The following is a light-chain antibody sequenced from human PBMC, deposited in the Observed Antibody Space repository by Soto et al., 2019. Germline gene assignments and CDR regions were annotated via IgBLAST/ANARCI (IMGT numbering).Light chain of an antibody. CDR2: DAS. V-gene: IGKV1-5*01. CDR1: QTIGNW. Sequence: IQMTQSPSTLSASVGDRVTVTCRASQTIGNWLAWYHQKTGKAPKLLIYDASSLERGVPSRFSGSRSGTEFTLTISSLQPDDFATYYCQQYDSYSYTFGQGTKPEIK. J-gene: IGKJ2*01. CDR3: QQYDSYSYT.